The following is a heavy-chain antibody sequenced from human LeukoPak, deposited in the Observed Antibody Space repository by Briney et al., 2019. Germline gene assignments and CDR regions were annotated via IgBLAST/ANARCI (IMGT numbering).Heavy chain of an antibody. CDR1: GGSIINYY. CDR3: ARAYDSSVYFPFGY. D-gene: IGHD3-22*01. CDR2: IYYSGST. Sequence: PSETLSLTCTVSGGSIINYYWTWIRQPAGKGLDWIGYIYYSGSTNYKPSLKSRVTISIDTSKNQFSLRLNSVTAADTAVYYCARAYDSSVYFPFGYWGQGTLVTVSS. V-gene: IGHV4-59*01. J-gene: IGHJ4*02.